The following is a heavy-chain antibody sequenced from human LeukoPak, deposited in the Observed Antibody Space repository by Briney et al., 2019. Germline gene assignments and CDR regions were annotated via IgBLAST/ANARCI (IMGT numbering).Heavy chain of an antibody. CDR1: GGSISSYY. CDR2: IYYSGST. D-gene: IGHD3/OR15-3a*01. V-gene: IGHV4-59*08. Sequence: SETLSLTCTVSGGSISSYYWSWIRQPPGKGLEWIGYIYYSGSTNYNPSLKSRVTISVDTSKNQFSLKLSSVTAADTAAYYCARQTGSGLFILQGGQGTLVTVSS. CDR3: ARQTGSGLFILQ. J-gene: IGHJ4*02.